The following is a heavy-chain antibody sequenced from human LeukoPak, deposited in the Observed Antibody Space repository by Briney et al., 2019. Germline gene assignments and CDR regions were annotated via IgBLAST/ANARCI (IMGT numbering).Heavy chain of an antibody. J-gene: IGHJ4*02. Sequence: GGSLRLPCAASGFTFSTYSMNWVRQAPGKGLEWVSSISSSSTYIYYADSVKGRFTISRDNSKNTVYLQMNSLRAEDTAVYYCAKVLSGSQDYWGQGTLVTVFS. CDR2: ISSSSTYI. V-gene: IGHV3-21*04. CDR1: GFTFSTYS. CDR3: AKVLSGSQDY. D-gene: IGHD1-26*01.